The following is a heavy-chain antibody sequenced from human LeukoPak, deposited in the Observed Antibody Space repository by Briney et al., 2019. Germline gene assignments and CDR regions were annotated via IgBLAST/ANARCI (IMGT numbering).Heavy chain of an antibody. CDR1: GYTFTSYG. V-gene: IGHV1-18*01. CDR2: ISAYNGNT. CDR3: ARAQDYYDSSGYPYAFDI. J-gene: IGHJ3*02. Sequence: GASVKVSCKASGYTFTSYGISWVRQAPGQGLEWMGWISAYNGNTNYAQKLQGRVTMTTDTSTSTAYMELRSLRSDDTAVYYCARAQDYYDSSGYPYAFDIWGQGTMVTVSS. D-gene: IGHD3-22*01.